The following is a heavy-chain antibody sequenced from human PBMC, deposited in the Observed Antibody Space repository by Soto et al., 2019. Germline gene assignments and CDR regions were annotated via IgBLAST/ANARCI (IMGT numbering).Heavy chain of an antibody. CDR3: AKLPTGSGSSKFDY. CDR1: GFTFRTYA. J-gene: IGHJ4*02. V-gene: IGHV3-23*01. CDR2: ISGSGSFT. Sequence: GGSLRLSCAASGFTFRTYAMNWVRQAPGKGLEWISAISGSGSFTHYADSVRGRFTISRDNSQNQLYLQMNNLRGDDTAMYYCAKLPTGSGSSKFDYWGQGIQVTVSS. D-gene: IGHD3-10*01.